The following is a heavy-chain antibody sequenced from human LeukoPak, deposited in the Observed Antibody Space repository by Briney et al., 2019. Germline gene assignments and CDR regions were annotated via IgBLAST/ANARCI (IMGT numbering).Heavy chain of an antibody. D-gene: IGHD1-26*01. CDR2: IIPIFGTA. V-gene: IGHV1-69*13. J-gene: IGHJ4*02. CDR3: SRVGGSYYSRYYFDH. Sequence: SVKVSCKASGGTFSSYAISWVRQAPGQGLEWMGGIIPIFGTANYAQKFQGRVTITADESTSTAYMELSSLRSEDTAVYYCSRVGGSYYSRYYFDHWGQGTLVTVSS. CDR1: GGTFSSYA.